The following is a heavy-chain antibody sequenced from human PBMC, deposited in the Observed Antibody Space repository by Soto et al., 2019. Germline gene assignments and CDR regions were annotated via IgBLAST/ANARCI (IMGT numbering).Heavy chain of an antibody. CDR3: ARHMDYDILTGYFYYFDD. Sequence: PGESLKISCKGSGYSFTSYWISWVRQMPGKGLEWMGRIDPSDSYTNYSPSFQGHVTISADKSISTAYLQWSSLKASDTAMYYCARHMDYDILTGYFYYFDDRGQGTLVTVSS. V-gene: IGHV5-10-1*01. CDR2: IDPSDSYT. J-gene: IGHJ4*02. CDR1: GYSFTSYW. D-gene: IGHD3-9*01.